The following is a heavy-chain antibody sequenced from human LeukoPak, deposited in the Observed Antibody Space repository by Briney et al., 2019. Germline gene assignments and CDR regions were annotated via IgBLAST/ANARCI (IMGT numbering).Heavy chain of an antibody. CDR1: GYTFTSYD. Sequence: VASVKVSCKASGYTFTSYDINWVRQATGQGHEWMGWMNPNSGNTGYAQKFQGRVTMTRNTSISTAYMELSSLRSEDTAVYYCARHYYDSSGRNWFDPWGQGTLVTVSS. CDR3: ARHYYDSSGRNWFDP. D-gene: IGHD3-22*01. V-gene: IGHV1-8*01. CDR2: MNPNSGNT. J-gene: IGHJ5*02.